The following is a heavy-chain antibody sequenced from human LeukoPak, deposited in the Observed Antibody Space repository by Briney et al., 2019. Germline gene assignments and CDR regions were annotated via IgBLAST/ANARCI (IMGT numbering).Heavy chain of an antibody. V-gene: IGHV3-7*03. D-gene: IGHD4-23*01. Sequence: GGSLRLSCAASGFTFSSYWMSWVRQAPGKGLEWVANIKQDGSEKYYVDSVKGRSTISRDNAKNSLYLQMNSLRAEDTAVYYCARDTWVTHYYYGMDVWGQGTTVTVSS. CDR1: GFTFSSYW. J-gene: IGHJ6*02. CDR2: IKQDGSEK. CDR3: ARDTWVTHYYYGMDV.